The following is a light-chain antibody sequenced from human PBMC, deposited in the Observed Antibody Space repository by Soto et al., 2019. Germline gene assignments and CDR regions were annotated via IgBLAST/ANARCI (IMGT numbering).Light chain of an antibody. V-gene: IGLV1-40*01. CDR1: SSNVGAGYD. CDR3: QSYDSSLSGSV. J-gene: IGLJ3*02. CDR2: SDI. Sequence: QSVLTQPPSVSGAPGQRVTISCTGSSSNVGAGYDVHWYQQLPGTAPKLLIYSDINRPSGVPDRFSGSRSGISASLAITGLQAEDEADSYCQSYDSSLSGSVFGGGTKLTVL.